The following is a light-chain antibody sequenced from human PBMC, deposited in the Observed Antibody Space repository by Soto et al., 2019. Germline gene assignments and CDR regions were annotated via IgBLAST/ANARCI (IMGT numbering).Light chain of an antibody. V-gene: IGKV1-13*02. CDR3: QQFNRFPVT. CDR1: QGISSA. Sequence: AIQLTQSPSSLSASVGDRVTLTCRASQGISSALAWYQQKPGKAPKLLIYHASSLESGVPSRFSGSGSGTDFTLTISSLQPEDFATYYCQQFNRFPVTFCPGTKVDLK. J-gene: IGKJ3*01. CDR2: HAS.